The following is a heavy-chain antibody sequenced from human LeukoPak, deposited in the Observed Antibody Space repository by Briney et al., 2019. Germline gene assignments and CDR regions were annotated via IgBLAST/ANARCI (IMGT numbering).Heavy chain of an antibody. Sequence: SETLSLTCTVSGGSISSYYWSWIRQPPGKGLEWIGEINHSGSTNYNPSLKSRVTISVDTSKNQFSLKLSSVTAADTAVYYCARNPRRPYYYGSGSYYPSRNPEKYFDYWGQGTLVTVSS. CDR2: INHSGST. V-gene: IGHV4-34*01. CDR1: GGSISSYY. D-gene: IGHD3-10*01. CDR3: ARNPRRPYYYGSGSYYPSRNPEKYFDY. J-gene: IGHJ4*02.